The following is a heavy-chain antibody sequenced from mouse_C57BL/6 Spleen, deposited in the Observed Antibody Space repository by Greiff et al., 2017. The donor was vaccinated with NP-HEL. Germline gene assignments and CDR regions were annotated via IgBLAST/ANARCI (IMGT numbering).Heavy chain of an antibody. CDR2: ISYDGSN. V-gene: IGHV3-6*01. D-gene: IGHD2-4*01. J-gene: IGHJ4*01. CDR3: ARDDYDYAMDY. Sequence: EVKLQQSGPGLVKPSQSLSLTCSVTGYSITSGYYWNWIRQFPGNKLEWMGYISYDGSNNSNPSLKNRISITRDTSKNQFFLKLNSVTTEDTATYYCARDDYDYAMDYWGQGTSVTVSS. CDR1: GYSITSGYY.